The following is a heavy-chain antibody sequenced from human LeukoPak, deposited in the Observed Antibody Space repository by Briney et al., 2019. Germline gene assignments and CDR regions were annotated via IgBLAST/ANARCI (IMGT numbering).Heavy chain of an antibody. J-gene: IGHJ4*02. D-gene: IGHD3-10*01. CDR1: GGTFSSYA. CDR3: ARVGSGSYYNFDY. Sequence: SVKVSCKASGGTFSSYAISWVRQAPGQGLEWMGRIIPILGIANYAQKFQGRVTTTADKSTSTAYMELSSLRSEDTAVYYCARVGSGSYYNFDYWGQGTLVTVSS. V-gene: IGHV1-69*04. CDR2: IIPILGIA.